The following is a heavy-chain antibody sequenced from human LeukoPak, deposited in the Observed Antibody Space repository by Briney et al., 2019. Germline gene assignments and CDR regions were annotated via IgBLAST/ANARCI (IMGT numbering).Heavy chain of an antibody. CDR1: GGSFSGYY. Sequence: SETLSLTCAVYGGSFSGYYWSWIRQPPGKGLEWIGEINHSGSTNYNPSLKSRVTMSVDTSKNQFSLKLSSVTAADTAVYYCARAQYSSTHYYYYYMDVWGKGTTVTVSS. J-gene: IGHJ6*03. V-gene: IGHV4-34*01. CDR2: INHSGST. CDR3: ARAQYSSTHYYYYYMDV. D-gene: IGHD6-13*01.